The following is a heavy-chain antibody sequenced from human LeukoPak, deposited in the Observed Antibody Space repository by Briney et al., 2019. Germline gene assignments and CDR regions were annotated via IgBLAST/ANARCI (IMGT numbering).Heavy chain of an antibody. CDR1: GFTFSDYY. J-gene: IGHJ5*02. CDR3: ARSPYDSSGYYDPGWFDP. V-gene: IGHV3-11*01. CDR2: ISSSGSTI. D-gene: IGHD3-22*01. Sequence: GGSLRLSCAASGFTFSDYYMSWIRQAPGKGLEWVSYISSSGSTIYYADSVKGRFTISRDNAKNSLYLQMNSLRAEDTAVYYCARSPYDSSGYYDPGWFDPWGQGTLVTVSS.